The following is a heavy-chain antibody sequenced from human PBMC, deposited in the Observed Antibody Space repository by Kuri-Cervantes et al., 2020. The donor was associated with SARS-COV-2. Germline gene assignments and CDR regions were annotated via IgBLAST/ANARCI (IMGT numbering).Heavy chain of an antibody. J-gene: IGHJ3*02. CDR1: RSTVSSNY. Sequence: GRSRRPSWPPYRSTVSSNYISCDRQAPRNGMEWVGRMKTKTDGGTACYGAPVKGRCTIPRDESKNTLYLLMNSMKTEDTDVYYCTRAIVVVPAATTHEAYDIWGQGTMVTVSS. D-gene: IGHD2-2*01. CDR2: MKTKTDGGTA. CDR3: TRAIVVVPAATTHEAYDI. V-gene: IGHV3-15*01.